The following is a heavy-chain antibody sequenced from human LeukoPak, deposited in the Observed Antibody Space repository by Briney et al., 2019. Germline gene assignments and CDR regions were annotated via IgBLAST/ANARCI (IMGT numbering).Heavy chain of an antibody. CDR2: IKQDGSKK. J-gene: IGHJ4*02. D-gene: IGHD2-15*01. V-gene: IGHV3-7*04. CDR3: ARDWAYGWDY. Sequence: PGGSLRLSCAASGFTFSNAWVTWVRQAPGKGLEWVANIKQDGSKKNYVDSVKGRFTISRDNAKNSLYLQMNSLRAEDTAVYYCARDWAYGWDYWGRGTLVTVSS. CDR1: GFTFSNAW.